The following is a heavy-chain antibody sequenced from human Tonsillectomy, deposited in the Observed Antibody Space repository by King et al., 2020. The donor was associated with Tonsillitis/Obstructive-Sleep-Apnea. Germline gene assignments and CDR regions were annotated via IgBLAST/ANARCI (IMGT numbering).Heavy chain of an antibody. J-gene: IGHJ3*02. D-gene: IGHD3-22*01. CDR2: INQDGSEK. CDR1: GFTFSSYW. V-gene: IGHV3-7*03. CDR3: ARVLDYFDSSGYRAFDI. Sequence: QLVQSGGGLVQPGGSLRLSCVASGFTFSSYWMSWVRQAPGKGLEWVANINQDGSEKYYVDSVKGRFTISRDNAKNSLYLQMNSLRAEDTAVYYCARVLDYFDSSGYRAFDIWGQGTMVTVSS.